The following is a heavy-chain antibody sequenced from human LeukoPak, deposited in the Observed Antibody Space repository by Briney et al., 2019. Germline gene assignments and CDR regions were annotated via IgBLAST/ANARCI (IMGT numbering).Heavy chain of an antibody. V-gene: IGHV1-2*02. CDR2: INPNSGGT. CDR3: AIAYCGGDCHAFDI. J-gene: IGHJ3*02. D-gene: IGHD2-21*01. Sequence: GASVKVSCKASGYTFTGYYMHWVRQAPGQGLEWMGWINPNSGGTNYAQKLQGRVTMTTDTSTSTAYMELRSLRSDDTAVYYCAIAYCGGDCHAFDIWGQGTMVTVSS. CDR1: GYTFTGYY.